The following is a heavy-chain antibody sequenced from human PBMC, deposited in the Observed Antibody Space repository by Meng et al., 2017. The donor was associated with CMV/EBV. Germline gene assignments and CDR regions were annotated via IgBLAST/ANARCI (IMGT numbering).Heavy chain of an antibody. CDR1: GGSIGCGFYC. Sequence: VKLQVPGAGLVKPSQTLSLTCTLSGGSIGCGFYCWCWTRQPPPKGLGWIGYIYYSGSTYYTPSLKCLVTISVDTTKNQFSLKLSSVTAAGTAVNYCAREGDNPVDYWGQGTLVTVSS. CDR2: IYYSGST. V-gene: IGHV4-30-4*08. D-gene: IGHD2-21*02. J-gene: IGHJ4*02. CDR3: AREGDNPVDY.